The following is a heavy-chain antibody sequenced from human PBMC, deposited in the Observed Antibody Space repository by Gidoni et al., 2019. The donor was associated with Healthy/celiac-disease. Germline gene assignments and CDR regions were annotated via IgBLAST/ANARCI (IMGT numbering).Heavy chain of an antibody. CDR3: ARTQSGVVPAAIPDDAFDI. D-gene: IGHD2-2*01. CDR2: IYYSGST. Sequence: QLQLQESGPGLVKPSETLSLTCTVSGGSISSSSYYWGWIRQPPGKGLEWIGSIYYSGSTYYNPSLKSRVTISVDTSKNQFSLKLSSVTAADTVVYYCARTQSGVVPAAIPDDAFDIWGQGTMVTVSS. J-gene: IGHJ3*02. V-gene: IGHV4-39*01. CDR1: GGSISSSSYY.